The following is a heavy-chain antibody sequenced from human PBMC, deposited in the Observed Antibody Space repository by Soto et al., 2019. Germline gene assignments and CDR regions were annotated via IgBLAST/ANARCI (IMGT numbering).Heavy chain of an antibody. CDR3: ARDLYCSGGSCYEYYYYGMDV. D-gene: IGHD2-15*01. Sequence: GGSLRLSCAASGFTFSSYGMHWVRQAPGKGLEWVAVIWYDGSNKYYADSVKGRFTISRDNSKNTLYLQMNSLRAEDTAVYYCARDLYCSGGSCYEYYYYGMDVWGQGTTVTVSS. J-gene: IGHJ6*02. CDR2: IWYDGSNK. V-gene: IGHV3-33*01. CDR1: GFTFSSYG.